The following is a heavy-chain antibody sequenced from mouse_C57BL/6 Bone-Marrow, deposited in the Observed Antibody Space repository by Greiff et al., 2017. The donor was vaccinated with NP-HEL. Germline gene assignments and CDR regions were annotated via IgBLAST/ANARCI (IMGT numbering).Heavy chain of an antibody. CDR2: IYPGNSDT. Sequence: EVQLQQSGTVLARPGASVKMSCKTSGYTFTSYWMNWVKQRPGQGLEWIGAIYPGNSDTSYNQKFKGKAKLTAAKSASTAYMELSSLTTEDSAVYYCASVPWFAYWGQGTLVTVSA. J-gene: IGHJ3*01. CDR3: ASVPWFAY. V-gene: IGHV1-5*01. CDR1: GYTFTSYW.